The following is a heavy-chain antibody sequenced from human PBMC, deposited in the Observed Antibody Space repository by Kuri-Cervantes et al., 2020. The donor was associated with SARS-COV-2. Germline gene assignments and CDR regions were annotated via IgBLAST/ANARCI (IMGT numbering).Heavy chain of an antibody. CDR2: IWYDGVNK. V-gene: IGHV3-33*01. CDR3: ARGCGSICYYYYMDV. Sequence: GGSLRLSCAASGFTFSSYGMHWVRQAPGKGLEWVAVIWYDGVNKYYADSVKGRFTISRDNSKNTLYLQMNSLRAEDTSVYYCARGCGSICYYYYMDVWGKGTTVTVSS. CDR1: GFTFSSYG. J-gene: IGHJ6*03. D-gene: IGHD1-26*01.